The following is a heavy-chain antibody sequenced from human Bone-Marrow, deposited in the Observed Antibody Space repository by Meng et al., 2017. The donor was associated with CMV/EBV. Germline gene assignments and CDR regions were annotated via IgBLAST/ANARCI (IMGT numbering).Heavy chain of an antibody. CDR1: GGSLSTYG. CDR3: ARVGYCSTSGCEKGGLDI. V-gene: IGHV1-69*13. J-gene: IGHJ3*02. Sequence: SVKVSCKASGGSLSTYGINWVRQAPGQELEWMGGILPVFGSTKYAQQFQGRVTLSLDESTGTAYMDLGSLRSDDTAVYFCARVGYCSTSGCEKGGLDIWGQGTLVTGSS. CDR2: ILPVFGST. D-gene: IGHD2-2*03.